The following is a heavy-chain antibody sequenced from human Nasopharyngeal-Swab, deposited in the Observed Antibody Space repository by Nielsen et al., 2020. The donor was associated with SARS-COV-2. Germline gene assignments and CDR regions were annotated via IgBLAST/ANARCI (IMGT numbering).Heavy chain of an antibody. CDR3: SRVEAYYDILTGGET. V-gene: IGHV1-18*01. J-gene: IGHJ5*02. Sequence: ASVKVSCKASGYTFTTYCISWVRQAPGQGLEWMGWISAYNGNTNYAQKLQGRVTMTTDTSTSTAYMELRSLRSDDTAVYYCSRVEAYYDILTGGETWGQGTLVTVSS. CDR1: GYTFTTYC. CDR2: ISAYNGNT. D-gene: IGHD3-9*01.